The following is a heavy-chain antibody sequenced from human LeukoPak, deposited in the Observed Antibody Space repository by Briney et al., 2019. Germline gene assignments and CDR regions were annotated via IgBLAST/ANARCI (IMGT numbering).Heavy chain of an antibody. Sequence: GGSLTLSCVGAGLTYSSVWKNWVRQVPVRGLQWLANIKEDGSLTTHEESVKGRFTIFRENVANVLYLQMNSLRVDDTAIYYCARGRPTPGTDFWGKGTLVTVSS. D-gene: IGHD6-6*01. CDR3: ARGRPTPGTDF. V-gene: IGHV3-7*04. CDR1: GLTYSSVW. J-gene: IGHJ4*02. CDR2: IKEDGSLT.